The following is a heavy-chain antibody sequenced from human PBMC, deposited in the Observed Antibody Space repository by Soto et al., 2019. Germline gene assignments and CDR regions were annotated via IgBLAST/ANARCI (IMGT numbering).Heavy chain of an antibody. CDR1: GGSISSGGYY. J-gene: IGHJ5*02. V-gene: IGHV4-31*03. CDR3: ARAVLWFGELSSIWP. D-gene: IGHD3-10*01. CDR2: IYYSGST. Sequence: PSETLSLTCTVSGGSISSGGYYWSWIRQHPGKGLEWIGYIYYSGSTYYNPSLKSRVTISVDTSKNQFSLKLSSVTAAGTAVYYCARAVLWFGELSSIWPWGQGTLVTVSS.